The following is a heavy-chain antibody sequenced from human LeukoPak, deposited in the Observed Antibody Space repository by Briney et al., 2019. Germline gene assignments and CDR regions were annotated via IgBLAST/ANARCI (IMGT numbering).Heavy chain of an antibody. V-gene: IGHV3-30-3*01. J-gene: IGHJ5*02. Sequence: PGRSLRLSCVASGFSLSNFQMYWVRQAPGKGLEWVSIISLDGSTEFYADSVKGRFTISRDTASNTMHLEMNNLRIEDTAVYYCMRDYMGWFDTWGQGSLVTVSS. D-gene: IGHD3-10*01. CDR1: GFSLSNFQ. CDR2: ISLDGSTE. CDR3: MRDYMGWFDT.